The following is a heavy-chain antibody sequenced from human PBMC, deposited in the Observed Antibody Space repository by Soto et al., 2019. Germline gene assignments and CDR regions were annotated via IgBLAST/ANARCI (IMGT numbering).Heavy chain of an antibody. D-gene: IGHD6-6*01. Sequence: GGSLRLSCGASGFTFSGYGMHLVRQAPGNGLEWVSFVSYDGHNKYYGDSVRGRFTIARDNSKRTLFLHMNSLRKEDTAVYYCTFSDSSEVDHWGQGALVTVSS. J-gene: IGHJ4*02. CDR2: VSYDGHNK. V-gene: IGHV3-30*03. CDR1: GFTFSGYG. CDR3: TFSDSSEVDH.